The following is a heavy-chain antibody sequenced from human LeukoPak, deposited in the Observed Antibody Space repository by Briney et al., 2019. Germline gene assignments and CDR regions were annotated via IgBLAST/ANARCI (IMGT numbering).Heavy chain of an antibody. Sequence: VGSLRLSCAASGFTFSNYGMHWVRQAPGKGLEWVAVISYDGSNKYYADSVKGRFTISRDNSKSTLYLQMNSLRAEDTAVYYCAKGVVPAAITLGDWFDPWGQGTLVTVSS. CDR2: ISYDGSNK. CDR3: AKGVVPAAITLGDWFDP. CDR1: GFTFSNYG. D-gene: IGHD2-2*01. J-gene: IGHJ5*02. V-gene: IGHV3-30*18.